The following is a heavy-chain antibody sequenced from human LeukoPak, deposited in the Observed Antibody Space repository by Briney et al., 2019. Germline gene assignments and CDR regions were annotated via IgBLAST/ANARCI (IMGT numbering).Heavy chain of an antibody. Sequence: PGGSLRLSCAASGFTFSSYSMNWVRQAPGKGLEWVSSISSSSSYIYYADSVKGRFTISRANAKNSLYLQMNSLRAEDTAVYYCARDHLYCSSTSCYDFDYWGQGTLVTVSS. D-gene: IGHD2-2*01. J-gene: IGHJ4*02. CDR1: GFTFSSYS. CDR3: ARDHLYCSSTSCYDFDY. CDR2: ISSSSSYI. V-gene: IGHV3-21*01.